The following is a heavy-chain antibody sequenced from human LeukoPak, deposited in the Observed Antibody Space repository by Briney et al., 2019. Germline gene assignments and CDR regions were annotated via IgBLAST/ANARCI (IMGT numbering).Heavy chain of an antibody. V-gene: IGHV3-74*01. CDR1: TFIYSTYW. J-gene: IGHJ4*02. D-gene: IGHD3-10*01. CDR2: INGDGRTT. Sequence: GGSLRLSREACTFIYSTYWMHCVPHARGKGLVWGSYINGDGRTTNYTESLRRGHTISRDNDKNTLYLQINSLRAEATAVYYCASGSVSYFDFWGLGTLVTVSS. CDR3: ASGSVSYFDF.